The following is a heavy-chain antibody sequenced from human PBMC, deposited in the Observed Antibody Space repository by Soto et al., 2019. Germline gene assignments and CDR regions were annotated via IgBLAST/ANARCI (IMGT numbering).Heavy chain of an antibody. CDR2: INPNSGRT. CDR1: GYAFSQFY. D-gene: IGHD4-17*01. CDR3: SRESGGTTATLDYYYFYMDV. V-gene: IGHV1-2*04. J-gene: IGHJ6*03. Sequence: ASVKVSCKASGYAFSQFYIHWMRQAPGQGLEWMGLINPNSGRTKFAQNFQGWVTMTRDTSIKTVYLELSGPKSDATAVYYFSRESGGTTATLDYYYFYMDVWGKGTTVTVSS.